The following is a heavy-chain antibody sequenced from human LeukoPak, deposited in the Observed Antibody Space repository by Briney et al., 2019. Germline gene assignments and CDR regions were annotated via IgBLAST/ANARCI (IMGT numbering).Heavy chain of an antibody. CDR1: GGSISSYY. J-gene: IGHJ5*02. D-gene: IGHD6-19*01. CDR3: ARAEGWSNWFDP. Sequence: SETLSLTCTVSGGSISSYYWSWIRQPPGKGLEWIGYIYYSGSTNYNPSLKSRVTISVDTSKNQFSLKLSSVTAADTAVCYCARAEGWSNWFDPWGQGTLVTVSS. CDR2: IYYSGST. V-gene: IGHV4-59*12.